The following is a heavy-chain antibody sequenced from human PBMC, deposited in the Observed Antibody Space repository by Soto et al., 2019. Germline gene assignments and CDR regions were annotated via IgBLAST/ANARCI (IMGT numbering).Heavy chain of an antibody. V-gene: IGHV3-23*01. CDR3: AKDPNPEYCRSSSCYGY. J-gene: IGHJ4*02. Sequence: GGSLRLSCAASRFTFSTYAMSWVRQAPGRGLEWVSVISDNGGATYYADSVRGRFTISRDNSKNTLYLQMNSLRAEDTAVYYCAKDPNPEYCRSSSCYGYWGQGTLVTVSS. D-gene: IGHD2-2*01. CDR2: ISDNGGAT. CDR1: RFTFSTYA.